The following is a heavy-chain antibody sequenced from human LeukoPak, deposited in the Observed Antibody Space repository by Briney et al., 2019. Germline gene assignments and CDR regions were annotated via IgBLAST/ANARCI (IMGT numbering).Heavy chain of an antibody. Sequence: SVKVSCKASGGTFSSYAISWVRQAPGQGLEWMGGIIPIFGTANYAQKFQGRVTITTDESTSTAYMELSSLRSEDTAVYYCARIVGATEWGYYFDYWGQGTLVTVSS. CDR1: GGTFSSYA. CDR3: ARIVGATEWGYYFDY. D-gene: IGHD1-26*01. V-gene: IGHV1-69*05. CDR2: IIPIFGTA. J-gene: IGHJ4*02.